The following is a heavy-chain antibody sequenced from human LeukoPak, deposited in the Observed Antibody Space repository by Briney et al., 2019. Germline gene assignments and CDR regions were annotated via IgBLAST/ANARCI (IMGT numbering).Heavy chain of an antibody. CDR2: TKLERSDK. J-gene: IGHJ4*02. D-gene: IGHD3-22*01. CDR1: AFTFRTDW. CDR3: ASLDSSGHYREQSVH. V-gene: IGHV3-7*02. Sequence: GGCLRLSCAGSAFTFRTDWLSWVRQAPGKGLEWVAMTKLERSDKYYVDSVKGRFTISADNARRSIHLQMNSLRAEDSAVYYCASLDSSGHYREQSVHWGQATLVTVSS.